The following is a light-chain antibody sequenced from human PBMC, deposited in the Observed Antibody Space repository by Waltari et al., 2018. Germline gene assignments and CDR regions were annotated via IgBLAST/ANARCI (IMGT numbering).Light chain of an antibody. CDR2: EDT. Sequence: SYELTQTPSVSVSPGTTARITCPGHELPRKYAYWYQQKSGQAPRLVIYEDTKRPSAIPERFSGSSSGTVATLTITGAQVDDEADYYCYSSDSTGLRVFGGGTTVVVL. CDR3: YSSDSTGLRV. J-gene: IGLJ1*01. V-gene: IGLV3-10*01. CDR1: ELPRKY.